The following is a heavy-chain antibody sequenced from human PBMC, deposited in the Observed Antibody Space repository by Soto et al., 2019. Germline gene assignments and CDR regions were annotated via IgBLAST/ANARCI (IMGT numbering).Heavy chain of an antibody. CDR3: ARDGSPAIGDDFWSGADDN. CDR2: IKPDGSEK. D-gene: IGHD3-3*01. V-gene: IGHV3-7*01. CDR1: GFILSSYW. J-gene: IGHJ4*02. Sequence: GGSLRLSCAASGFILSSYWMTWVRQAPGKGLEWVANIKPDGSEKYYVDSVKGRFTISRDNAKNSLYLQMNSLRADDTAVYYCARDGSPAIGDDFWSGADDNWGQGTLVTVSS.